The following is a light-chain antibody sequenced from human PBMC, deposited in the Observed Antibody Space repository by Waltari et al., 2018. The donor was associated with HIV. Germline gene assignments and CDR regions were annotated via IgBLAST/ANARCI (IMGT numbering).Light chain of an antibody. Sequence: SYELTQPPSVSVSPGQTARITCSGDALPKQYAYWYQQKPGQAPVLVIYEDSERPSGIPERFSGSSSGTTVTLTISGVQAEDEADHYCQSADSSGTYSVFGGGTKLTVL. J-gene: IGLJ2*01. CDR1: ALPKQY. V-gene: IGLV3-25*03. CDR3: QSADSSGTYSV. CDR2: EDS.